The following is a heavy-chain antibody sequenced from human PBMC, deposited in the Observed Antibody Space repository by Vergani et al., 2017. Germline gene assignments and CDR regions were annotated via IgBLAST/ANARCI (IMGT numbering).Heavy chain of an antibody. Sequence: QVQLVQSGAEVKKPGASVKVSCKASGYTFTGYYMHWVRQAPGQGLEWMGWINPNSGGTNYAQKFQGRLTMTRDTSISTAYMELSRLRSDDTAVYYCARPLSSGYYYYYYMDVWGKGTTVTVSS. CDR3: ARPLSSGYYYYYYMDV. CDR2: INPNSGGT. CDR1: GYTFTGYY. V-gene: IGHV1-2*02. J-gene: IGHJ6*03.